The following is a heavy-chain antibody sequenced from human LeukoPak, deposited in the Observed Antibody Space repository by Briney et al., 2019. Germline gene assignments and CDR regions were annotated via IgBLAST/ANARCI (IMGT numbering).Heavy chain of an antibody. CDR3: ARGDTAMVDY. J-gene: IGHJ4*02. V-gene: IGHV3-48*03. CDR2: ISSSDSTI. Sequence: GGSLRLSCAASGFTFSSYEMNWVRQAPGKGLEWVSYISSSDSTIYYADPVKGRFTISRDNAKNSLFLQMNSLRVEDTAVYYCARGDTAMVDYWGQGTLVTVSS. CDR1: GFTFSSYE. D-gene: IGHD5-18*01.